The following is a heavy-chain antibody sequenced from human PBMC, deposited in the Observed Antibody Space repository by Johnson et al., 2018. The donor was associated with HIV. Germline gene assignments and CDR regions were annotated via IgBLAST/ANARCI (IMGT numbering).Heavy chain of an antibody. D-gene: IGHD2-2*01. V-gene: IGHV3-20*04. CDR3: AKAGDLYCSSTSCYVGAFEI. Sequence: EKLVESGGGVVRPGGSLRLSCAASGFTFDDYGMNWVRQAPGKGLEWVSGINWNGDSTGYGDSVKGRFIISRDNDKNSLFLQVNSLRAEDTAVYYCAKAGDLYCSSTSCYVGAFEIWGQGTMVTVSS. CDR1: GFTFDDYG. J-gene: IGHJ3*02. CDR2: INWNGDST.